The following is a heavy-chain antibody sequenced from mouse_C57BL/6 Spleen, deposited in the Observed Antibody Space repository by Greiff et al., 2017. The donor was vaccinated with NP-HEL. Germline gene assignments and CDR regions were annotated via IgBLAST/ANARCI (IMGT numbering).Heavy chain of an antibody. V-gene: IGHV1-59*01. D-gene: IGHD1-1*01. CDR1: GYTFTSYW. J-gene: IGHJ1*03. Sequence: QVQLQQPGAELVRPGTSVKLSCKASGYTFTSYWMHWVKQRPGQGLEWIGVIDPSDSYTNYNQKFKGKATLTVDTSSSTAYMQLSSLTSDDSAVYYCARYYYGSRGYFDVWGTGTTVTVSS. CDR3: ARYYYGSRGYFDV. CDR2: IDPSDSYT.